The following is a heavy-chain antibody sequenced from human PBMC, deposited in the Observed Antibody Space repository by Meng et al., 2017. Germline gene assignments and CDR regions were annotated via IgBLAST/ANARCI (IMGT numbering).Heavy chain of an antibody. V-gene: IGHV3-69-1*01. CDR2: ISSSSTI. Sequence: GGSLRLSCAASGFTFSDYYMNWVRQAPGKGLEWVSSISSSSTIYYADSVKGRFTISRDNSKNTLYLQMNSLRAEDTAVYYCAGKPGYNYGLSWGQGTLVTVSS. D-gene: IGHD5-18*01. J-gene: IGHJ4*02. CDR1: GFTFSDYY. CDR3: AGKPGYNYGLS.